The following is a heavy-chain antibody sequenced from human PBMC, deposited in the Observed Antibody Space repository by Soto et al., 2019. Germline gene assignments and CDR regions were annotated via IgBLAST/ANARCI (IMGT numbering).Heavy chain of an antibody. V-gene: IGHV3-66*01. Sequence: SQRRSEAGPGFNVNRNRMRWVRQAPGKGLEWVSVIYTGDSTYYADSVKDRFTISRDSSKNTLYLQMNSLRVEDTAVYYCAKSKELGVSAPDHWGQGTLVTVSS. D-gene: IGHD1-26*01. CDR1: GFNVNRNR. J-gene: IGHJ4*02. CDR2: IYTGDST. CDR3: AKSKELGVSAPDH.